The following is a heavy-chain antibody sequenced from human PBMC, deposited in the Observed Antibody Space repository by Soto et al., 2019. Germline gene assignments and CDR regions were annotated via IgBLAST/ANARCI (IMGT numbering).Heavy chain of an antibody. CDR3: PTGCVPGRWLLSRHYYGMDV. CDR2: INHSGST. V-gene: IGHV4-34*01. D-gene: IGHD3-3*01. J-gene: IGHJ6*02. Sequence: SETLSLTCGVYGGSFRGYYWSWIRQPPGKGLEWIGVINHSGSTNYNPSLNSRITISVDTSKNQFSLKLSSVTAADTPVYYCPTGCVPGRWLLSRHYYGMDVWGQGTTVT. CDR1: GGSFRGYY.